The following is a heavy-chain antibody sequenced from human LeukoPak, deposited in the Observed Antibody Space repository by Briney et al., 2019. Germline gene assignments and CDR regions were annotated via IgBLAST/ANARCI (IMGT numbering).Heavy chain of an antibody. J-gene: IGHJ4*02. D-gene: IGHD2-2*01. V-gene: IGHV3-23*01. CDR2: ISGSGGST. CDR1: GFAFSSYA. CDR3: AKVLIIVVVPAATRAFDY. Sequence: GGSLRLSCAASGFAFSSYAMSWVRQAPGKGQEWVSAISGSGGSTYYADSVKGRFTISRDNSKNTLYLQMNSLRAEDTAVYYYAKVLIIVVVPAATRAFDYWGQGTLVTVSS.